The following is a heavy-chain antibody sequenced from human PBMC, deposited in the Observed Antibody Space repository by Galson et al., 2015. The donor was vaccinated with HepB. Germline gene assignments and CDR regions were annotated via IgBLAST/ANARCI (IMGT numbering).Heavy chain of an antibody. J-gene: IGHJ6*02. D-gene: IGHD5-18*01. CDR1: GFTFSNFA. CDR2: ISYDGSN. Sequence: SLRLSCAASGFTFSNFALHWVRQAPGKGLEWVAVISYDGSNKYADSVKGRFTISRDNSKHTVYLQMNSLRAEDTAVYYCAKVERASSYGYGGMDVWGQGTTVTVSS. CDR3: AKVERASSYGYGGMDV. V-gene: IGHV3-30-3*01.